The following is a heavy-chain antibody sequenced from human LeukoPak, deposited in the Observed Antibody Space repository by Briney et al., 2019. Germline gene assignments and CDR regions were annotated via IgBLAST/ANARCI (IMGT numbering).Heavy chain of an antibody. Sequence: SETLSLTCTVSVGSITSGGYYWRSIRQHPGKGLEWNGYIYYRGRPYYNPSLKSRLRMLVDTSENQFSLKLRSVTAADTAVYYCAREPAGGNEAFDIWGQGTMVTVSS. J-gene: IGHJ3*02. CDR2: IYYRGRP. CDR1: VGSITSGGYY. D-gene: IGHD4-23*01. V-gene: IGHV4-31*03. CDR3: AREPAGGNEAFDI.